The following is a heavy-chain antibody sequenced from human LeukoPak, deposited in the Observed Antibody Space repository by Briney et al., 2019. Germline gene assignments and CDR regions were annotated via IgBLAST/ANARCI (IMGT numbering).Heavy chain of an antibody. D-gene: IGHD6-25*01. CDR3: ARELSGDAFDI. CDR2: INSDGSST. CDR1: GFTFSSYW. V-gene: IGHV3-74*01. Sequence: VGSLRLSCAASGFTFSSYWMHWVRQAPGKGLVWVSRINSDGSSTSYADSVKGRFTISRDDAKNTLYLQMNSLRAEDTAVYYCARELSGDAFDIWGQGTMVTVSS. J-gene: IGHJ3*02.